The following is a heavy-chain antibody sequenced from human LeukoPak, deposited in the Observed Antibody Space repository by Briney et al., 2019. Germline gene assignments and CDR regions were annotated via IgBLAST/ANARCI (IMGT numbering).Heavy chain of an antibody. V-gene: IGHV3-48*03. CDR1: GFTFSSYE. Sequence: GGSLRLSCAASGFTFSSYEMNWVRQAPGKGLGWVSYISSSGSTIYYADPVKGRFTISRDNAKNSLYLQMNSLRAEDTAIYYCARDGGWDAFDIWGQGTMVTVSS. D-gene: IGHD6-19*01. J-gene: IGHJ3*02. CDR2: ISSSGSTI. CDR3: ARDGGWDAFDI.